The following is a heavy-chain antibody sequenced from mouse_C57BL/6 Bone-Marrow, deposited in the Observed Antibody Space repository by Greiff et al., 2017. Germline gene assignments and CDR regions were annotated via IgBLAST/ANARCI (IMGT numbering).Heavy chain of an antibody. D-gene: IGHD1-1*01. CDR3: ASHYYGSSLDY. V-gene: IGHV1-55*01. CDR2: IYPGSGST. CDR1: GYTFTSYW. J-gene: IGHJ2*01. Sequence: QVQLQQSGAELVKPGASVKMSCKASGYTFTSYWITWVKQRPGQGLEWIGDIYPGSGSTNYNEKFKSKATLTVDKSSSTAYMQLSSLTSEDSAVYYCASHYYGSSLDYWGQGTTLTVSS.